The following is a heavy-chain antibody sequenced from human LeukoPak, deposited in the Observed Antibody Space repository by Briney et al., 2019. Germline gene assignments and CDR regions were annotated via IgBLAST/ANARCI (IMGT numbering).Heavy chain of an antibody. D-gene: IGHD1-26*01. CDR2: IWYDGSNK. CDR3: AKSKIVQGRGYFDL. V-gene: IGHV3-33*06. J-gene: IGHJ2*01. CDR1: GFTFSSYG. Sequence: QPGGSLRLSCAASGFTFSSYGMHWVRQAPGKGLEWVAVIWYDGSNKYYADSVKGRFTISRDNSKNTLYLQMNSLRAEDAAVYYCAKSKIVQGRGYFDLWGRGTLVTVSS.